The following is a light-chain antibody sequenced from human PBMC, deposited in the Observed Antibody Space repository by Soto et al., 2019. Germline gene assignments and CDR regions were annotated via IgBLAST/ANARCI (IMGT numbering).Light chain of an antibody. Sequence: VLTQPPSVSAAPGQKATISCSGSGPNIGSNYVSWYQQLPGTAPKLLIYENDKRPSGIPDRFSGSKSGTSATLGISGLQTGDEADFYCETWDSSLSASVFGTGTKVTVL. V-gene: IGLV1-51*02. CDR1: GPNIGSNY. CDR3: ETWDSSLSASV. CDR2: END. J-gene: IGLJ1*01.